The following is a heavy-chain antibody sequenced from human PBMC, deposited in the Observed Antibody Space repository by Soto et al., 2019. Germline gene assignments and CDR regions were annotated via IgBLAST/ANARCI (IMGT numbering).Heavy chain of an antibody. V-gene: IGHV4-4*07. D-gene: IGHD6-19*01. CDR3: ARDEAVAAAYYYYYGMDV. J-gene: IGHJ6*02. CDR2: IYTSGST. Sequence: SETLSLTCTVSGGSISSYYWSWIRQPAGKGLEWIGRIYTSGSTNYNPSLKSRVTMSVDTSKNQFSLKLSSVTAADTAVYYCARDEAVAAAYYYYYGMDVWGQGNTVTVPS. CDR1: GGSISSYY.